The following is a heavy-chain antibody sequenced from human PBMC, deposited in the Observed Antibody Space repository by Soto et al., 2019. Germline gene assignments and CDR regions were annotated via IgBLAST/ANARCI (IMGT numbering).Heavy chain of an antibody. CDR3: AREDRDRETGLVPAAIDGMDV. V-gene: IGHV1-69*08. CDR2: IIPIFGIA. D-gene: IGHD2-2*01. Sequence: QVQLVQSGAEVKKPGSSVKVSCKASGGTFSRYSITWVRQAPGHGLEWIGRIIPIFGIASYAQKFQGRVTITADESTITAYMELSSPRSDDTAVYYCAREDRDRETGLVPAAIDGMDVWGQGPTVTVSS. J-gene: IGHJ6*02. CDR1: GGTFSRYS.